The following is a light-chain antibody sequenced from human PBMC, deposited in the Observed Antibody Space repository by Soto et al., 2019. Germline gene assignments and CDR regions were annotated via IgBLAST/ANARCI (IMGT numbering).Light chain of an antibody. V-gene: IGKV3D-15*01. CDR3: PQYTNWPIT. CDR2: GAS. CDR1: QSVSDN. Sequence: RAVTQCPAVLSVSPGEGATLSCRASQSVSDNLAWYQQKPGQAPRLLIYGASTRATVIPARFSGSGSGTEFTPTISSLQSEDFAVYYCPQYTNWPITFGGGTKVDIK. J-gene: IGKJ4*01.